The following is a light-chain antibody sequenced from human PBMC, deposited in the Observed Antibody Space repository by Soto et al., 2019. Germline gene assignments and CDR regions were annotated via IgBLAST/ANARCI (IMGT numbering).Light chain of an antibody. J-gene: IGLJ1*01. V-gene: IGLV2-11*01. CDR3: KSYAGSNTYV. CDR2: AVR. CDR1: NSDVGRYNS. Sequence: QSVLTQPHSVSGSPGQSVTISCTGTNSDVGRYNSVSWYQQLPGKAPQLIISAVRQRPSGVPDRFSGSKSGNTASLTISGLQTDDEADYFCKSYAGSNTYVFGSGTKVTVL.